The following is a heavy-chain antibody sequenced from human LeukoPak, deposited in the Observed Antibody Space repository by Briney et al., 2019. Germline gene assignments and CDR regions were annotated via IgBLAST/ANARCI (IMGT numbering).Heavy chain of an antibody. J-gene: IGHJ6*02. CDR3: AKDQGYSSSWSSPYYYYGMDV. Sequence: GGSLRLSCAASGFTFSSHGMHWVRQAPSKGLEWVAFIRYDGSNKYYADSVKGRFTISRDNSKNTLYLQMNSLRAEDTAVYYCAKDQGYSSSWSSPYYYYGMDVWGQGTTVTVSS. D-gene: IGHD6-13*01. V-gene: IGHV3-30*02. CDR2: IRYDGSNK. CDR1: GFTFSSHG.